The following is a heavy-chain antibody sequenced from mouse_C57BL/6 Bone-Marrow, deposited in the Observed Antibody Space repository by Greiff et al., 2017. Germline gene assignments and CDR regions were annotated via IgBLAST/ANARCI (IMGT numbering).Heavy chain of an antibody. CDR3: AKHKAQREFAY. J-gene: IGHJ3*01. CDR1: GFTFSSYG. Sequence: EVQLQESGGDLVKPGGSLKLSCAASGFTFSSYGMSWVRQTPDKRLEWVATISSGGSYTYYPDSVKGRFTISRDNAKNTMDLQMSSLKSEDTALYYCAKHKAQREFAYWGQGTLVTVSA. CDR2: ISSGGSYT. V-gene: IGHV5-6*01.